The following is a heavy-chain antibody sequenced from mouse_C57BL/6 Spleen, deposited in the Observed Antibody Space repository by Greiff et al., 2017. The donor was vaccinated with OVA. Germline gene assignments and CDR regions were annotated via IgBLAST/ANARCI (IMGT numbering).Heavy chain of an antibody. V-gene: IGHV1-76*01. D-gene: IGHD4-1*02. CDR1: GYTFTDYY. CDR3: AREGQLGRLAY. CDR2: IYPGSGNT. J-gene: IGHJ3*01. Sequence: QVQLQQSGAELVRPGASVKLSCKASGYTFTDYYINWVKQRPGQGLEWIARIYPGSGNTYYNEKFKGKATLTAEKSSSTAYMQLSSLTSEDSAVYFCAREGQLGRLAYWGQGTLVTVSA.